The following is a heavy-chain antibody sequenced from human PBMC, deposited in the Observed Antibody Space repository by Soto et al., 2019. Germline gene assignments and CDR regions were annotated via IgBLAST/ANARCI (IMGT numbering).Heavy chain of an antibody. Sequence: AGGSLRLSCAASGFTFSSYAMHWVRQAPGKGLEWVAVISYDGSNKYYADSVKGRFTISRDNSKNTLYLQMNSLRAEDTAVYYCARDYSGFDYWGQGTLVTVSS. CDR3: ARDYSGFDY. CDR1: GFTFSSYA. J-gene: IGHJ4*02. V-gene: IGHV3-30-3*01. CDR2: ISYDGSNK. D-gene: IGHD2-21*01.